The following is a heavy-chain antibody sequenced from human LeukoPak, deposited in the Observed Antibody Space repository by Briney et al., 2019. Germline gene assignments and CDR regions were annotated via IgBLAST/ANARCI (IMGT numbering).Heavy chain of an antibody. V-gene: IGHV4-4*02. Sequence: SGTLSLTCAVSGGSISSSNWWSWVRQPPGKGLEWIGEIYHSGSTNYNPSLKSRVTISVDKSKNQYSLKLSSVTAADTAVYYCARVPACYNTFVYYFDYWGQGTLVTVSS. CDR1: GGSISSSNW. CDR2: IYHSGST. D-gene: IGHD3-16*01. CDR3: ARVPACYNTFVYYFDY. J-gene: IGHJ4*02.